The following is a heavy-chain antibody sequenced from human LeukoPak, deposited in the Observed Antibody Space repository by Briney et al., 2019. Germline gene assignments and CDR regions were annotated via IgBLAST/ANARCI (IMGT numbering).Heavy chain of an antibody. CDR1: GFTFSSYA. J-gene: IGHJ6*02. CDR3: ARGYYYYYGMDV. Sequence: GGSLRLSCAASGFTFSSYAMHWVRKPPGQGLDYVSGISSNGGSTYYANSVKGRFTISRDNSNNTLYLRMGSLRAEDMAVYYCARGYYYYYGMDVWGQGTTVTVSS. V-gene: IGHV3-64*01. CDR2: ISSNGGST.